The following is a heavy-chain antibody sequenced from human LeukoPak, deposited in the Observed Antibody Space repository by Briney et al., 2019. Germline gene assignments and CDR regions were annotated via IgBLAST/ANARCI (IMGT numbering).Heavy chain of an antibody. Sequence: ASVKVSCKASGYTFTSYGISWVRQAPGQGLEWMGWISAYNGNTNYAQKPQGRVTMTPDTSTSPAYMELRSLRSDDTAVYYCARKTEAYYYDSSGPFDYGGQGTLVTVS. V-gene: IGHV1-18*01. CDR1: GYTFTSYG. J-gene: IGHJ4*02. CDR2: ISAYNGNT. CDR3: ARKTEAYYYDSSGPFDY. D-gene: IGHD3-22*01.